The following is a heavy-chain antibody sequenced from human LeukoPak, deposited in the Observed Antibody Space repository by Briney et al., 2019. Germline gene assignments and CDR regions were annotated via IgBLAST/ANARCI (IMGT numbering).Heavy chain of an antibody. CDR2: IDNSGCAT. Sequence: GGSLRLSCAASGFVFSAYAMSWVRQAPGKGLEWVSSIDNSGCATYYAGSVKGRFTISRDNSKDTLYLQMNGLRAEDTAVYYCAKDSHFWSGPICGFQHWGQGTLVTVSS. J-gene: IGHJ1*01. CDR3: AKDSHFWSGPICGFQH. V-gene: IGHV3-23*01. D-gene: IGHD3-3*01. CDR1: GFVFSAYA.